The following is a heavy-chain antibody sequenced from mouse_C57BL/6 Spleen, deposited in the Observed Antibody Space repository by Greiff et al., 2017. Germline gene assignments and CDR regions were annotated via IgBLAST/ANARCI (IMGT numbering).Heavy chain of an antibody. Sequence: QSGPGLVKPSQTVFLTCTVTGISITTGNYRWSWIRQFPGNKLEWIGYIYYSGTITYNPSLTSRTTITRDTPKNQFFLEVNSLTAEDTATYCCARERGGYDEGVWYFDVWGTGTTVTVSS. CDR2: IYYSGTI. V-gene: IGHV3-5*01. CDR3: ARERGGYDEGVWYFDV. CDR1: GISITTGNYR. J-gene: IGHJ1*03. D-gene: IGHD2-2*01.